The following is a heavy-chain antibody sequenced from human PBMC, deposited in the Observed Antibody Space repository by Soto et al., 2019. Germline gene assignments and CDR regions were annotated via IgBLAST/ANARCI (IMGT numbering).Heavy chain of an antibody. D-gene: IGHD3-16*01. V-gene: IGHV4-59*01. CDR2: MFYSGRS. CDR1: GASMTDYY. J-gene: IGHJ4*02. Sequence: PSETLSLTCTVSGASMTDYYGSWVRQSPGRGLEWIGYMFYSGRSNYNSSLNSRVTISVDTSKNQMSLKLSSVTAADTAVYYCVRSGNSFAGEVWGRGILVGVS. CDR3: VRSGNSFAGEV.